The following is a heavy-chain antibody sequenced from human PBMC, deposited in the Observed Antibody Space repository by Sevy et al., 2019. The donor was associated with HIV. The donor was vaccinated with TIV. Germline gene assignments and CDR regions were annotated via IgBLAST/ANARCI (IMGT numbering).Heavy chain of an antibody. CDR2: ISDYNGYT. CDR3: AREGYYYRSGTYRPPNYYGMDV. J-gene: IGHJ6*02. V-gene: IGHV1-18*01. D-gene: IGHD3-10*01. Sequence: ASVKVSCKASGYTFSSYGISWVRQAPGQGLEWMGWISDYNGYTNYAHKFQGRVTMSTETSTRTAYMELRSLGSDETAVYFCAREGYYYRSGTYRPPNYYGMDVWGQGTAVTVSS. CDR1: GYTFSSYG.